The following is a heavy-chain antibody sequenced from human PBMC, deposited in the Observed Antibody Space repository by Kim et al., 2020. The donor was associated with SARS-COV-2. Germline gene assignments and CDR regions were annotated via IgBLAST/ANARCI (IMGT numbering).Heavy chain of an antibody. V-gene: IGHV3-33*06. Sequence: YADSVKGRFTISRDNSKNTLYLQMNSLGADDTAIYYCAKGARGSVAGGFVYWGQGTLVTVSS. D-gene: IGHD6-19*01. CDR3: AKGARGSVAGGFVY. J-gene: IGHJ4*02.